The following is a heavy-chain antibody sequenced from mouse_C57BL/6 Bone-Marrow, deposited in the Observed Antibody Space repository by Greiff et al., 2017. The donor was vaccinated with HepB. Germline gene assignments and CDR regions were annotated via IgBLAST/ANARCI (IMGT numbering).Heavy chain of an antibody. CDR3: ASSDYYGSSSR. Sequence: VQLQQSGAELVRPGASVKLSCKASGYTFTDYYINWVKQRPGQGLEWIARIYPGSGNTYYNEKFKGKATLTAEKSSSTAYMQLSSLTSEDSAVYFCASSDYYGSSSRWGQGTTLTVSS. V-gene: IGHV1-76*01. CDR1: GYTFTDYY. D-gene: IGHD1-1*01. CDR2: IYPGSGNT. J-gene: IGHJ2*01.